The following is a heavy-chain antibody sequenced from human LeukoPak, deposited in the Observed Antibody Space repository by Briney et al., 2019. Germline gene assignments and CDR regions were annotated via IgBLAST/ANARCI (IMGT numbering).Heavy chain of an antibody. Sequence: SETLSLTCTVSGGSISSGSYYWSWIRQPAGKGLEWIGRIYTSGSTNYNPSLKSRVTISVDTSKNPFSLKLSSVTAADTAVYYCARDKLGYCSSTSCATRGFDYWGQGTLVTVSS. CDR1: GGSISSGSYY. CDR2: IYTSGST. CDR3: ARDKLGYCSSTSCATRGFDY. J-gene: IGHJ4*02. V-gene: IGHV4-61*02. D-gene: IGHD2-2*01.